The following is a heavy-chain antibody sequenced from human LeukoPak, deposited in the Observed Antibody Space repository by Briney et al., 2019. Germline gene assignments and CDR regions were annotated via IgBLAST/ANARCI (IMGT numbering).Heavy chain of an antibody. CDR3: ATVLLRFLEWSPYYIDY. CDR2: INPNSGGT. V-gene: IGHV1-2*04. D-gene: IGHD3-3*01. CDR1: GYTFTGYY. Sequence: ASVKVSCKASGYTFTGYYMHWVRQAPGQGLEWMGWINPNSGGTNYAQKFQGWVTMTRDTSISTAYMELSRLRSDDTAVYYCATVLLRFLEWSPYYIDYWGQGTLVTVSS. J-gene: IGHJ4*02.